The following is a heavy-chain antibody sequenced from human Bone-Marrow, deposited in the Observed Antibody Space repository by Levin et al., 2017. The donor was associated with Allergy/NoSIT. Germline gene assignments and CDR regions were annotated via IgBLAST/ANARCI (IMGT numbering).Heavy chain of an antibody. CDR3: ARRGGAHFDS. J-gene: IGHJ4*02. CDR2: IYPADSDT. D-gene: IGHD2-21*01. Sequence: GESLKISCKGSGDSFTTYWIDWVRQMPGKGLEWMGAIYPADSDTRYRPSFQDQVTISADASIATAYLQWRNLEASDTAMYYCARRGGAHFDSWGQGTQVTVSS. V-gene: IGHV5-51*01. CDR1: GDSFTTYW.